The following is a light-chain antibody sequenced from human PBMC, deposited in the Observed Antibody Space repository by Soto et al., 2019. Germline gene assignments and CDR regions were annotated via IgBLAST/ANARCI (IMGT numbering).Light chain of an antibody. J-gene: IGKJ4*01. CDR3: QLYDSSPLT. V-gene: IGKV3-20*01. CDR1: QSVGRNY. Sequence: EIVLTQSPGTLSLSPGERATLSCRASQSVGRNYLAWYQQKPGQAPRLLIHVASSMATVIPDRFSVSGSGTDFIVAISRVDPEDFAVYYCQLYDSSPLTCGGGIKEEIK. CDR2: VAS.